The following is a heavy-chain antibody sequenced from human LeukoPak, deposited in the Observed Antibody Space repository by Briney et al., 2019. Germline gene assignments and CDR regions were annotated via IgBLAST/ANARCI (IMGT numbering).Heavy chain of an antibody. CDR1: GFTFSSYW. V-gene: IGHV3-74*01. D-gene: IGHD3-22*01. Sequence: PGGSLRLSCAASGFTFSSYWMHWVRQAPGKGLVWVSRINSDGSSTTYADSVKGRFTMSRDNAKNTLYLQMNSLRAEDTAVYYCAAYDSSGYSFDYWGQGILLTVSS. CDR3: AAYDSSGYSFDY. CDR2: INSDGSST. J-gene: IGHJ4*02.